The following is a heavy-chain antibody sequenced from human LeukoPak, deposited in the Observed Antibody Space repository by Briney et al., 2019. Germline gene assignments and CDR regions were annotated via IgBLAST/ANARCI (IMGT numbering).Heavy chain of an antibody. CDR1: GGSFSGYY. Sequence: SETLSLTCAVYGGSFSGYYWSWIRQPPGKGLEWIGEINHSGSTNYNPSLKSRGTISVDTSKNQFSLKLSSVTAADTAVYYCATGYCSGGSCYFGYWGQGTLVTVSS. J-gene: IGHJ4*02. CDR3: ATGYCSGGSCYFGY. CDR2: INHSGST. D-gene: IGHD2-15*01. V-gene: IGHV4-34*01.